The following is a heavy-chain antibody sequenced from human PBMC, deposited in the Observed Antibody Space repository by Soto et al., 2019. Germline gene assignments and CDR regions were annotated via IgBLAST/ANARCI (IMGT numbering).Heavy chain of an antibody. J-gene: IGHJ6*03. Sequence: EVQLVESGGGLVQPGGSLRLSCAASGFTFSDYWMHWVRQAPGKRLEWVSRIKRDGSTTNYADSVKGGITISRDNAKNMLDLEMNSLRVEDTADYYCARGAINYYYEDFWGKGTTVTVSS. CDR1: GFTFSDYW. V-gene: IGHV3-74*01. CDR2: IKRDGSTT. CDR3: ARGAINYYYEDF.